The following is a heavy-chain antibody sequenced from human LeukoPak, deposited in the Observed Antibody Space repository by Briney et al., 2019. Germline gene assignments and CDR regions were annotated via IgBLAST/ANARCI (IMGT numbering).Heavy chain of an antibody. J-gene: IGHJ4*02. V-gene: IGHV3-49*04. Sequence: PGGSLRLSCTASGFTFGDYAMSWVRQAPGKGLEWVGFIRSKAYGGTTEYAASVKGRFTISRDDSKSIAYLQMNSLKTEDTAVYYCTSTTVTTSSGDYWGQGTLVT. CDR3: TSTTVTTSSGDY. CDR2: IRSKAYGGTT. D-gene: IGHD4-17*01. CDR1: GFTFGDYA.